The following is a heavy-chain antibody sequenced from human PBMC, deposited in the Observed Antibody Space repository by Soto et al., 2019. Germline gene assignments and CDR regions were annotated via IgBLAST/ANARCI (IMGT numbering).Heavy chain of an antibody. CDR3: ATHPGENYYYCTDV. V-gene: IGHV3-66*01. D-gene: IGHD7-27*01. J-gene: IGHJ6*03. CDR2: IYSGGST. CDR1: GFSVRSNY. Sequence: GGSLRLSCAASGFSVRSNYMGWVRLAPGKGLEWVSVIYSGGSTYYADSAKGRFTISRDNSKNTVYLQMNSLRAEDTAVYYCATHPGENYYYCTDVWGKGTTVSVSS.